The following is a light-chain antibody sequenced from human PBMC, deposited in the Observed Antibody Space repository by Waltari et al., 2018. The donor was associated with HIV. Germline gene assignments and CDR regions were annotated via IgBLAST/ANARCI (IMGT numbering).Light chain of an antibody. CDR1: NIGDKH. Sequence: YVLTQPPSVSVAPGKTAPITCGGNNIGDKHVHWYQQKSGHAPVLVIYDDKLRPSGIPARISGSNSGGTATLTISGVEVGDEAEYYCQVFENSRDQAFGTGTKVTVL. V-gene: IGLV3-21*01. J-gene: IGLJ1*01. CDR2: DDK. CDR3: QVFENSRDQA.